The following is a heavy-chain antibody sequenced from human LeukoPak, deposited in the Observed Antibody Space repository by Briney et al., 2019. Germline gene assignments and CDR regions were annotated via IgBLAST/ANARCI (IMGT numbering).Heavy chain of an antibody. J-gene: IGHJ6*03. CDR3: ARAFVRGVSSYYFYMDV. D-gene: IGHD3-10*01. V-gene: IGHV4-59*01. CDR1: GGSISSYY. CDR2: MHYSGST. Sequence: SETLSLTCTVSGGSISSYYWSWIRQPPGKGLEWIGYMHYSGSTAYNPSLKSRASSSLDTSQNQFSLQMTSVTAADTAVYYCARAFVRGVSSYYFYMDVWGKGATVTISS.